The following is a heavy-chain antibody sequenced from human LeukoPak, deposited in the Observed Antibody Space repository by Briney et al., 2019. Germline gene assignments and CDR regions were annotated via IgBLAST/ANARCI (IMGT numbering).Heavy chain of an antibody. CDR2: INTNTGNP. D-gene: IGHD2-2*01. Sequence: GASVKVSCKASGYTFTSYPMNWVRQAPGQGLEWMGWINTNTGNPTYAQGFTGRFVFSLDTSVSTAYLQITSLKAEDTAVYYCARSRYCSSTSCYYNNWFDPWGQGTLVTVSS. CDR1: GYTFTSYP. J-gene: IGHJ5*02. V-gene: IGHV7-4-1*02. CDR3: ARSRYCSSTSCYYNNWFDP.